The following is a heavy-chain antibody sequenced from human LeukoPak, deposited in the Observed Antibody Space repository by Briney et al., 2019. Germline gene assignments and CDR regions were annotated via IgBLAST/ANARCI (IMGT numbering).Heavy chain of an antibody. CDR2: IIPIFGTA. V-gene: IGHV1-69*06. D-gene: IGHD2-2*01. CDR3: ARPTRSQLLSSGGMDV. Sequence: SVKVSCKASGGTFSSYAISWVRQAPGQGLEWMGGIIPIFGTANYAQKFQGRVTITADKSTSTAYMELSSLRSEDTAVYYCARPTRSQLLSSGGMDVWGKGTTVTVSS. CDR1: GGTFSSYA. J-gene: IGHJ6*03.